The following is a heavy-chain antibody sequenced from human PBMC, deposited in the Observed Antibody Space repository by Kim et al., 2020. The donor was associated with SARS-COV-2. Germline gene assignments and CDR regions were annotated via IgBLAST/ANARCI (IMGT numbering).Heavy chain of an antibody. CDR1: GFTFGDYA. D-gene: IGHD5-12*01. Sequence: GGSLRLSCTASGFTFGDYAMSWVRQAPGKGLEWVGFIRSKAYGGTTEYAASVKGRFTISRDDSKSIAYLQMNSLKTEDTAVYYCTRESIVATIGYDYWGQGTLVTVSS. CDR3: TRESIVATIGYDY. J-gene: IGHJ4*02. CDR2: IRSKAYGGTT. V-gene: IGHV3-49*04.